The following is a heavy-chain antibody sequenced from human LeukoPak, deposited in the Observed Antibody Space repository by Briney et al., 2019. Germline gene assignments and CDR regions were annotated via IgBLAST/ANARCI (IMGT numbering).Heavy chain of an antibody. Sequence: TGGSLRLSCAASGFTFSSYGMNWVRQAPGRGLEWVSGSSGSGGTTYYADSVKGRFTISRDNSKNTLYLQMNSLRAEDTAVYYCANGNRCTSPNCLGYYYFYMDVWGKGTTVTVSS. D-gene: IGHD2-8*01. J-gene: IGHJ6*03. CDR3: ANGNRCTSPNCLGYYYFYMDV. CDR2: SSGSGGTT. V-gene: IGHV3-23*01. CDR1: GFTFSSYG.